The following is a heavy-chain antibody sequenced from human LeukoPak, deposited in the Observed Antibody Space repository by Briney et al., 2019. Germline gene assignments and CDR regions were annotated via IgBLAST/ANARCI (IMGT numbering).Heavy chain of an antibody. D-gene: IGHD5-18*01. J-gene: IGHJ4*02. CDR1: GGSFSGYY. CDR3: ARGRAWIQLWLFRNGHFDY. Sequence: SETLSLTCAVYGGSFSGYYWSWIRQPPGKGLEWIGEINHSGSTNYNPSLKSRVTISVDTSKNQFSLKLSSVTAADTAVYYCARGRAWIQLWLFRNGHFDYWGQGTLVTVSS. V-gene: IGHV4-34*01. CDR2: INHSGST.